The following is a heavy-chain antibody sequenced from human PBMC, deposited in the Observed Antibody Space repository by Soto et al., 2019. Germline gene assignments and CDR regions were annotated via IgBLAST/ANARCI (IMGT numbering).Heavy chain of an antibody. CDR1: GYTFTAYW. J-gene: IGHJ3*01. CDR3: AGGGYSGNSKDLFYF. Sequence: GESLKISYKGSGYTFTAYWIGWVRQMPGKGLEWMGIIYPGDSDTRYSPSFQGRVTISAEKSISTASLQWSSLKASDTAFFYCAGGGYSGNSKDLFYFRVQGTLVPVS. CDR2: IYPGDSDT. D-gene: IGHD6-25*01. V-gene: IGHV5-51*01.